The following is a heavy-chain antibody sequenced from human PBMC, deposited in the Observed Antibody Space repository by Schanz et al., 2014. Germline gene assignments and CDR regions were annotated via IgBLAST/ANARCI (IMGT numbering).Heavy chain of an antibody. CDR1: GFGFDDYA. J-gene: IGHJ3*02. V-gene: IGHV3-20*04. D-gene: IGHD5-12*01. Sequence: EVQLVESGGGVVRPGGSLRLSCAASGFGFDDYAMSWVRQAPGKGLEWVSGINWNGGSTGYADSVKGRFTISRDNAKSSLYLQMNSLRAEDTAVYYCAGAVATIRADSVDIWGQGTMVAVSS. CDR2: INWNGGST. CDR3: AGAVATIRADSVDI.